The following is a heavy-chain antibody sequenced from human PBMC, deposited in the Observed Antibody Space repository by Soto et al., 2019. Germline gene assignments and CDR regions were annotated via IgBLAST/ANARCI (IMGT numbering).Heavy chain of an antibody. J-gene: IGHJ6*02. V-gene: IGHV3-23*01. D-gene: IGHD3-3*01. CDR3: AKDDRTYYDFWSGYRETCMDV. Sequence: GESLKISCAASGFTFSSYAMSWVRQAPGKGLEWVSAISGSGGSTYYADSVKGRFTISRDNSKNTLYLQMNSLRAEDTAVYYCAKDDRTYYDFWSGYRETCMDVWGQGTTVTVSS. CDR2: ISGSGGST. CDR1: GFTFSSYA.